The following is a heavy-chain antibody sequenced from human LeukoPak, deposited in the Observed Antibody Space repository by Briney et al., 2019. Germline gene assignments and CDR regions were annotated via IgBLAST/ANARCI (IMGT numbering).Heavy chain of an antibody. V-gene: IGHV3-23*01. CDR1: GFTFSSYA. D-gene: IGHD3-10*01. CDR2: ISGSGGST. Sequence: PGGSLRLSCAASGFTFSSYAMSWVRQAPGKGLEWVSAISGSGGSTYYADSVKGRFTISRDNSKNTLYLQMNSLGAEDTAVYYCAKEGTFQLLWFGGNDYWGQGTLVTVSS. J-gene: IGHJ4*02. CDR3: AKEGTFQLLWFGGNDY.